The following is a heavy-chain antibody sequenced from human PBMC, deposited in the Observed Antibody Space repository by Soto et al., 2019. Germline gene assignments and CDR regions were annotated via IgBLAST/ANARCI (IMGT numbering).Heavy chain of an antibody. D-gene: IGHD6-25*01. Sequence: GGSLRLSCAASGFTFSDYYMSWIRQAPGKGLEWVSYISSSGSTIYYADSVKGRFTISRDNAKNSLYLQMNSLRAEDTAVYYCARVGRNTAARMRYYYYYMDVWGKGTTVTVSS. CDR3: ARVGRNTAARMRYYYYYMDV. V-gene: IGHV3-11*01. J-gene: IGHJ6*03. CDR2: ISSSGSTI. CDR1: GFTFSDYY.